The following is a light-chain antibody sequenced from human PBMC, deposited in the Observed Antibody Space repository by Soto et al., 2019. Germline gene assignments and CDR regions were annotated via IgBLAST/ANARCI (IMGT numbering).Light chain of an antibody. V-gene: IGKV3-20*01. J-gene: IGKJ2*01. CDR1: QSVTSSY. Sequence: EIVLTQSPGTLSLSPGERVTLSCRASQSVTSSYLAWYQQKPGQAPRLLIYGATSRATGIPDRFSGSGSGTDFTLTISRLEPEDFAVFYCQQYVSSPTFGQWTKLEIK. CDR2: GAT. CDR3: QQYVSSPT.